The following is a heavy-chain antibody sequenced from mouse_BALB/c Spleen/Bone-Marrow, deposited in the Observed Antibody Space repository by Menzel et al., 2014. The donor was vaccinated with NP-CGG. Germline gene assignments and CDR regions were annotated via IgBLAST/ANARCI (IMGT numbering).Heavy chain of an antibody. V-gene: IGHV14-3*02. Sequence: VHMQQSGAELVKPGASVKLSCTASGFNIKDTYMHWVKQRPEQGLEWIGWIDPANGNTKYDPNFQGKATITADTSSNTAYLQLSSLTSEDTAVYYCARDYDYFFDYWGQGTPLTFSS. D-gene: IGHD2-4*01. CDR3: ARDYDYFFDY. CDR1: GFNIKDTY. J-gene: IGHJ2*01. CDR2: IDPANGNT.